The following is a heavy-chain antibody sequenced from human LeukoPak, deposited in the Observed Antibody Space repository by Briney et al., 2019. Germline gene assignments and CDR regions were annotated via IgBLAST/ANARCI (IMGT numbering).Heavy chain of an antibody. J-gene: IGHJ4*02. CDR1: GFTFSSHE. CDR3: ARSEGDYFDY. V-gene: IGHV3-48*03. Sequence: GGSLRLPCAASGFTFSSHEMNWVRQAPGKGLEWVSYISTSGSTIYYADSVKGRFTISRDNAKNSLYLQMNSLRAEDTAVYYCARSEGDYFDYWGQGTLVTVSS. CDR2: ISTSGSTI.